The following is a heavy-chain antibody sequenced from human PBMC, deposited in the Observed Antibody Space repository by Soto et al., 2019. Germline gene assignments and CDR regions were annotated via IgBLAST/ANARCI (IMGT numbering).Heavy chain of an antibody. CDR3: ARVRHDAFDI. CDR1: GYTVTGYG. Sequence: ASVKVSGRASGYTVTGYGISWVRQAPGQGLEWMGWISAYNGNTNYAQKLQGRVTMTTDTSTSTAYMELRSLRSDDTAVYYCARVRHDAFDIWGQGTMVTVSS. CDR2: ISAYNGNT. J-gene: IGHJ3*02. V-gene: IGHV1-18*01.